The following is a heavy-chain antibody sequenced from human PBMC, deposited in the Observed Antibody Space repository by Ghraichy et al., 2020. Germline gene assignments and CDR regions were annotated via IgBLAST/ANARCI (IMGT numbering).Heavy chain of an antibody. J-gene: IGHJ4*02. D-gene: IGHD6-13*01. CDR2: IYYSGST. V-gene: IGHV4-39*01. Sequence: SETLSLTCTVSGGSISSSSYYWGWIRQPPGKGLEWIGSIYYSGSTYYNPSLKSRVTISVDTSKNQFSLKLSSVTAADTAVYYCARQIAAAAPAPHFDYSGQGTLVTV. CDR1: GGSISSSSYY. CDR3: ARQIAAAAPAPHFDY.